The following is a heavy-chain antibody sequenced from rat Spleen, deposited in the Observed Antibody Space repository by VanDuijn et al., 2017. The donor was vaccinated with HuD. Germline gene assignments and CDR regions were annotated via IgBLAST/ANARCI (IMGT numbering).Heavy chain of an antibody. D-gene: IGHD1-12*02. Sequence: VQLQESGPGLVKPPQSLSLTCSVAAYSITSSYRWSWIRQFPGNKLEWMGYINSAGSSNYNPSLKSRISITRDTSKNQFFLQVNSVTTEETATYYCARAYYDGSYYDYWGQGVMVTVSS. V-gene: IGHV3-3*01. J-gene: IGHJ2*01. CDR3: ARAYYDGSYYDY. CDR1: AYSITSSYR. CDR2: INSAGSS.